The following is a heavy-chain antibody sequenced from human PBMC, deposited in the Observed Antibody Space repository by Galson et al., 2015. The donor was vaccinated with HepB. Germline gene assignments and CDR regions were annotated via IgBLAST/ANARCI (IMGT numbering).Heavy chain of an antibody. J-gene: IGHJ5*01. CDR1: RFTFSSYT. CDR2: ISYEGNKM. V-gene: IGHV3-30-3*01. CDR3: VRGAAGTRVACLDS. D-gene: IGHD1-1*01. Sequence: YLRLSCAASRFTFSSYTMHWVRQAPGKGLEWVAVISYEGNKMYYADSVKGRFTISRDNSKNSLYLQMNNLRAEDTSFYYCVRGAAGTRVACLDSWGQGTLVTVSS.